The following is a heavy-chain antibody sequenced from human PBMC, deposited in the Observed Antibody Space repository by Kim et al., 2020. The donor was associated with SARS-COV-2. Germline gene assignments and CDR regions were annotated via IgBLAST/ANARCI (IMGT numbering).Heavy chain of an antibody. V-gene: IGHV3-74*01. CDR3: ANHCSSTSCYVA. CDR2: INSDGSST. CDR1: GFTFSSYW. J-gene: IGHJ5*02. D-gene: IGHD2-2*01. Sequence: GGSLRLSCAASGFTFSSYWMHWVRQAPGKGLVWVSRINSDGSSTSYADSVKGRFTISRDNAKNTLYLQMNSLRAEDTAVYYCANHCSSTSCYVAWGQGTLVTVSS.